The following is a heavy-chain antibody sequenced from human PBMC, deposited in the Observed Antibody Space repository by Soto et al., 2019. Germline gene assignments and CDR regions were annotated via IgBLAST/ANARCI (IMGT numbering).Heavy chain of an antibody. CDR1: GYTFTSYG. D-gene: IGHD3-10*01. V-gene: IGHV1-18*01. J-gene: IGHJ5*02. Sequence: ASVKVSCKASGYTFTSYGISWVRQAPGQGLEWMGWISAYNGNTNYAQKLQGRVTMTTDTSTSTAYMELRSLRSDDTAVYYCARDAMIRGWSRGNWFDPWGQGTLVTVSS. CDR2: ISAYNGNT. CDR3: ARDAMIRGWSRGNWFDP.